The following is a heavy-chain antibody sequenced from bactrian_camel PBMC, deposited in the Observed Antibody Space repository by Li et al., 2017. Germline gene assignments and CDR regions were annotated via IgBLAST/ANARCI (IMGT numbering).Heavy chain of an antibody. D-gene: IGHD6*01. CDR2: ISSGGGAT. V-gene: IGHV3S6*01. J-gene: IGHJ4*01. Sequence: HVQLVESGGGSVQAGGSLRLSCAVSGYTYSTYCLGWFRQAPGKAREGVAGISSGGGATAYADSVKGRFTISRDNAKNTLYLQMNSLKTEDTAVYYCATEAGQLARKKTGQGTQVTVS. CDR1: GYTYSTYC.